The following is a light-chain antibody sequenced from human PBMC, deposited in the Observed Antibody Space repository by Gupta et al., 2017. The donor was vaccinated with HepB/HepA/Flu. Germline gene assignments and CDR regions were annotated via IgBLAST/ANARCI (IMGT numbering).Light chain of an antibody. CDR2: AAT. J-gene: IGKJ1*01. V-gene: IGKV1-39*01. Sequence: DIPLTESTSSLSASVGDRVTITCRASQSISSYLNWYQQKPGKAPKLLIHAATSLQSGVPSRFSGSGSGTDFTLTIINLQPEDVATYYCQQSDSTPQTFGHGTKVEIK. CDR3: QQSDSTPQT. CDR1: QSISSY.